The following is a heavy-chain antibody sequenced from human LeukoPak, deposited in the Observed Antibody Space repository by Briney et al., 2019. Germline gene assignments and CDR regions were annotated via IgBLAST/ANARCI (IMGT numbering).Heavy chain of an antibody. V-gene: IGHV4-61*02. CDR3: ARDYGDV. D-gene: IGHD3-16*01. CDR2: IYTSGST. CDR1: GGSFSSGSYY. J-gene: IGHJ6*04. Sequence: ASETLSLTCTVSGGSFSSGSYYWSWIRQPAGKGLEWIGRIYTSGSTNYNPSLKSRVTISVDTSKNQFSLKLSSVTAADTAVYYCARDYGDVWGKGTTVTVSS.